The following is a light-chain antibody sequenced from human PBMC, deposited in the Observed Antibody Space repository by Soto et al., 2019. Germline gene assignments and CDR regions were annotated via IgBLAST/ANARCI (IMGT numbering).Light chain of an antibody. J-gene: IGLJ2*01. Sequence: QSVLTQPRSVSGSPGQSVTISCTGASSDVGGYNYVSWYQQHPGKAPKVMIYDVTKRPSGVSDRFSGSKSANTASLTISGLQAEDEADYYCSSYTSNTTPIYGGGTKLTVL. CDR3: SSYTSNTTPI. CDR1: SSDVGGYNY. V-gene: IGLV2-11*01. CDR2: DVT.